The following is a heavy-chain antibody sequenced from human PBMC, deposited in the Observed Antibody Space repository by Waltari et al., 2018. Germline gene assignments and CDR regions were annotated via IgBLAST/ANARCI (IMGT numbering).Heavy chain of an antibody. CDR2: IRYDGSNK. CDR3: AKGYIVATIGSY. CDR1: GFTFSSYG. J-gene: IGHJ4*02. D-gene: IGHD5-12*01. Sequence: QVQLVESGGGVVQPGGSLRLSCAASGFTFSSYGMQVVRQAPGKGLEWVGFIRYDGSNKYYADSVKGRFTISRDNSKNTLYLQMNSLRAEDTAVYYCAKGYIVATIGSYWGQGTLVTVSS. V-gene: IGHV3-30*02.